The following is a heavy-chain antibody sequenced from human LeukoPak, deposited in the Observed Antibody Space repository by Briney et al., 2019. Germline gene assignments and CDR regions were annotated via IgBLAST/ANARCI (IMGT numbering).Heavy chain of an antibody. J-gene: IGHJ6*02. D-gene: IGHD1-26*01. CDR3: ARGQGDSGTWYYGMDV. CDR2: INAKNGNT. CDR1: GYTFTGYY. V-gene: IGHV1-18*04. Sequence: ASVKVSCKASGYTFTGYYMHWVRQAPGQGLEWMGWINAKNGNTNYAQKFQGRVTMTRDTSTSTAYMELRSLRYDDTAVYYCARGQGDSGTWYYGMDVWGQGTTVTVSS.